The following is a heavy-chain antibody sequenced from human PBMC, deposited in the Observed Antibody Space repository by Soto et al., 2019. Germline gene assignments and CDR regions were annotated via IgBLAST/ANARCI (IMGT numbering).Heavy chain of an antibody. V-gene: IGHV4-59*01. J-gene: IGHJ4*02. CDR3: ARGGGHDYTMDY. CDR2: IYYSGST. Sequence: PSETLSLTCTVSGGSISSYYWSWIRQPPGKGLEWIGYIYYSGSTNYNPSLKSRVTISVDTSKNQFSLKLSSVTAADTTVYYCARGGGHDYTMDYWGQGTLVTVSS. D-gene: IGHD4-4*01. CDR1: GGSISSYY.